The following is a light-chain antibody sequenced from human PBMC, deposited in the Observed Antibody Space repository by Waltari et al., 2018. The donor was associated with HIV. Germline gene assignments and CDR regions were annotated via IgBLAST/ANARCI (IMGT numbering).Light chain of an antibody. V-gene: IGKV1-9*01. Sequence: DIQLTQSPSFVSASIGDRVTVTCRASQGISSSLAWYQQKPGKAPKLLIYSASTLQSGVPSRFSCSGSGTEFTLTISGLQAEDFATYFCQQLNNYPRTFGQGTKVEVK. CDR1: QGISSS. CDR2: SAS. CDR3: QQLNNYPRT. J-gene: IGKJ1*01.